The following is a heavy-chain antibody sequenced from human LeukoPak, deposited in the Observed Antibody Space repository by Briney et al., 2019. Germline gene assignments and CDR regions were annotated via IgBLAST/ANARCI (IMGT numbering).Heavy chain of an antibody. CDR3: ARAGGYESYFDS. Sequence: PSETLSLTCTVSGGSISSYYWIWIRQPPGKGLEWIGHFYYSGSTNYNPSLKNRVTISVDTSKNQFSLNLSSVTAADTAVYYCARAGGYESYFDSWGQGTLVTVSS. V-gene: IGHV4-59*01. CDR1: GGSISSYY. CDR2: FYYSGST. J-gene: IGHJ4*02. D-gene: IGHD1-1*01.